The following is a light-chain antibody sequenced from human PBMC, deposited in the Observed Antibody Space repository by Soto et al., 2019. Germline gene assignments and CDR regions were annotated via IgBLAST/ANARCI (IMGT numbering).Light chain of an antibody. CDR3: QVWDSGSDHVV. CDR2: DDS. V-gene: IGLV3-21*02. Sequence: SYELTQPPSVSVAPGQTARISCGGNNIGSEGVHWYQQKPGQAPVLVVCDDSDRPSGIPDRFSGSKSGNTATLTISRVEAGDEADYYCQVWDSGSDHVVFGGGTKVTVL. CDR1: NIGSEG. J-gene: IGLJ2*01.